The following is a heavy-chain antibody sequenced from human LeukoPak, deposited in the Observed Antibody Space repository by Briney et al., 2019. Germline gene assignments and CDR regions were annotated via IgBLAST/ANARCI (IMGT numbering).Heavy chain of an antibody. Sequence: GGSLRLSCAASGFTFSRNAMSWVRQAPGKGPEWVSGITGSGGSTDSADSVKCRFTISRDNSKNTLYLQMNSLRVEDTAVYYCAKKYGQIPSFDYWGQGTLVTVSS. CDR1: GFTFSRNA. D-gene: IGHD2-2*01. CDR3: AKKYGQIPSFDY. CDR2: ITGSGGST. V-gene: IGHV3-23*01. J-gene: IGHJ4*02.